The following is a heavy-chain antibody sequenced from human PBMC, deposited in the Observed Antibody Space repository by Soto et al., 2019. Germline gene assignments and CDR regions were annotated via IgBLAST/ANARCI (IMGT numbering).Heavy chain of an antibody. J-gene: IGHJ4*02. V-gene: IGHV3-23*01. D-gene: IGHD6-13*01. CDR2: ITGSGGTT. CDR3: AKHHGGNSWYCLDS. CDR1: RFTFSSYV. Sequence: EVQLLESGGGLVQPGGSLRLSCAASRFTFSSYVMSWVRQAPGKGLEWVSFITGSGGTTFYADSVKGRFTISRDNSKNTLYLQMNSLRAEDTAVYYCAKHHGGNSWYCLDSWGQGTLVTVSS.